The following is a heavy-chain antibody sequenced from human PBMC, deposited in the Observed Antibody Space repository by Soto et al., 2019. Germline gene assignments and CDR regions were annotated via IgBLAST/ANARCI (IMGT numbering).Heavy chain of an antibody. D-gene: IGHD1-26*01. CDR3: ARGVGATVIHDYYYYYYGMDV. CDR2: INHSGST. CDR1: GGSFSGYY. J-gene: IGHJ6*02. Sequence: SETLSLTCAVYGGSFSGYYWSWIRQPPGKGLEWIGEINHSGSTNYNPSLKSRVTISVDTSKNQFSLKLSSVTAADTAVYQCARGVGATVIHDYYYYYYGMDVWGQGTTVTVSS. V-gene: IGHV4-34*01.